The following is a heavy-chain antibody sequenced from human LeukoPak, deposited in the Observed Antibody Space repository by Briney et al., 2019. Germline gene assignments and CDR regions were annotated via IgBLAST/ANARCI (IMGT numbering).Heavy chain of an antibody. Sequence: GESLKISCQASGYNFANYWIGWVRQVPGKGLEWMGLIYGGDSDTRYNPSFQGHVRISADKSIVTAYLQWNSLKASDTAMYYCARKRWADAFDVWGQGTMVTVFS. CDR3: ARKRWADAFDV. V-gene: IGHV5-51*01. CDR1: GYNFANYW. CDR2: IYGGDSDT. J-gene: IGHJ3*01. D-gene: IGHD4-23*01.